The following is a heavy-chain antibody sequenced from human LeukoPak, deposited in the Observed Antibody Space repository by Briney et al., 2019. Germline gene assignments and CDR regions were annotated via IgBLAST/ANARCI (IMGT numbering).Heavy chain of an antibody. V-gene: IGHV4-59*08. CDR3: ARHVRDGYPPDY. CDR1: GGSISSYY. CDR2: IYYSGST. J-gene: IGHJ4*02. Sequence: PSETLSLTCTVSGGSISSYYWSWIRQPPGKGLEWIGYIYYSGSTNYNPSLKSRVTISVDTSKNQFSLKLSSVTAADTAVYYCARHVRDGYPPDYWGQGTLVTVSS. D-gene: IGHD5-24*01.